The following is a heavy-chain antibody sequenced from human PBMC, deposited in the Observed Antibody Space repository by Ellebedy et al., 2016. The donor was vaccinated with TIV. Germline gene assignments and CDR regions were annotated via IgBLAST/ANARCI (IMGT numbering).Heavy chain of an antibody. V-gene: IGHV4-59*01. CDR2: IYYSGST. Sequence: SETLSLXXTVSGGSISSYYWSWIRQPPGKGLEWIGYIYYSGSTNYNPSLKSRVTISVDTSKNQFSLKLSSVTAADTAVYYCARDLGGDDMENYYYMDVWGKGTTVTVSS. CDR3: ARDLGGDDMENYYYMDV. J-gene: IGHJ6*03. D-gene: IGHD3-9*01. CDR1: GGSISSYY.